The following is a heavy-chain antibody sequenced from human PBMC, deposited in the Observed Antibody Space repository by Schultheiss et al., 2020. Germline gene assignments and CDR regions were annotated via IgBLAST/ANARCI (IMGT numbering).Heavy chain of an antibody. CDR1: GFTFSSYA. J-gene: IGHJ4*02. CDR2: IKQDGSEK. D-gene: IGHD3-10*01. Sequence: GGSLRLSCAASGFTFSSYAMSWVRQAPGKGLEWVANIKQDGSEKYYVDSVKGRFTISRDNSKNTLHLQMNSLRAEDTAVYYCKKGVDGNGSGSYSKPQDDYWGQGTLVTVSS. V-gene: IGHV3-7*02. CDR3: KKGVDGNGSGSYSKPQDDY.